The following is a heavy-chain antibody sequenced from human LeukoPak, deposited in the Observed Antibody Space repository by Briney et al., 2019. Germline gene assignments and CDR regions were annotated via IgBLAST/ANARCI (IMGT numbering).Heavy chain of an antibody. D-gene: IGHD2-2*01. Sequence: GGSLRLSCAASGFTFSTYGMHWVRQAPGKGLEWAAFLRYDGSNKYYADSVKGRFTISRDNSQNTLYLQMNSLRAEDTAVYYCAKDVVNCGSTSCYFYYYMDVWGKGTTVTVSS. CDR3: AKDVVNCGSTSCYFYYYMDV. CDR1: GFTFSTYG. J-gene: IGHJ6*03. CDR2: LRYDGSNK. V-gene: IGHV3-30*02.